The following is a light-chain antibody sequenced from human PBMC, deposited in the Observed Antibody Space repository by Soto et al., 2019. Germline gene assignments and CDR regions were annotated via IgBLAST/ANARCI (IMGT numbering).Light chain of an antibody. CDR3: PQYNTYPRT. Sequence: DIQMTQSPSTLSASVGDRVTLTCRASQSVGSRLAWYPQKPGKAPKLLIYKASSLESGVPSRFRCSGAGPECTRTISSLQPDDIETDYCPQYNTYPRTFGQGTKVDI. CDR1: QSVGSR. V-gene: IGKV1-5*03. J-gene: IGKJ1*01. CDR2: KAS.